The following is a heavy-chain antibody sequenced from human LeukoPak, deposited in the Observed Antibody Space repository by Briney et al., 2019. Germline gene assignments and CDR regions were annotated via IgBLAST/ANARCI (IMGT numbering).Heavy chain of an antibody. D-gene: IGHD3-10*01. V-gene: IGHV4-59*01. CDR3: ARAVGVTWFGELSPYYYYMDV. CDR1: GGSISSYY. Sequence: TSSETLSLTCTVSGGSISSYYWSWIRQPPGKGLEWIGYIYYSGSTNYNPSLKSRVTISVDTSKNQFSLKLSSVTAADTAVYYCARAVGVTWFGELSPYYYYMDVWGKGTTVTVSS. CDR2: IYYSGST. J-gene: IGHJ6*03.